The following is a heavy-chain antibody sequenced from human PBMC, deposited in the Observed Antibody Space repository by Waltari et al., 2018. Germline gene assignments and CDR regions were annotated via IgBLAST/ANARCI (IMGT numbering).Heavy chain of an antibody. D-gene: IGHD3-3*01. J-gene: IGHJ6*03. CDR1: GFTFSSYG. CDR2: IWYDGSNK. V-gene: IGHV3-33*06. CDR3: AKDPTIFNYYYMDV. Sequence: QVQLVESGGGVVQPGRSLRLSCAASGFTFSSYGMHWVRQAPGKGLEWVAVIWYDGSNKYYADSVKGRFTISRDNSKNTLYLQMNSLRAEDTAVYYCAKDPTIFNYYYMDVWGKGTTVTVSS.